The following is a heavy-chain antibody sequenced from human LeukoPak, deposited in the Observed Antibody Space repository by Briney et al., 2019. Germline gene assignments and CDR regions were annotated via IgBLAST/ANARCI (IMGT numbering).Heavy chain of an antibody. V-gene: IGHV3-66*01. J-gene: IGHJ5*02. D-gene: IGHD6-13*01. CDR1: GFTVSSNY. CDR3: ARGAAARSFDP. Sequence: PGGSLRLSCAASGFTVSSNYMSWVRQAPGKGLEWVSVIYSGGSTYYADSVKGRFTISRDNSKNTLYLQMNSLRAEDTAVYYCARGAAARSFDPWGQGTLVTVSS. CDR2: IYSGGST.